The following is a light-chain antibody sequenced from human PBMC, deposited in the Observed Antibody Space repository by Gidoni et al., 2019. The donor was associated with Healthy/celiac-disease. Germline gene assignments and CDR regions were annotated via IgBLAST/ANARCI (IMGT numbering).Light chain of an antibody. Sequence: DIVMTQSPLSLPVTPGEPASISCRSSQSLLHSNGYNYLDWYLQKPGQSPQLLIYLGSNRASGVPDRFSGSGSGTDFTLKISRVEAEDVGVYYCMQALQPCSFGQGTKLEIE. V-gene: IGKV2-28*01. J-gene: IGKJ2*04. CDR3: MQALQPCS. CDR2: LGS. CDR1: QSLLHSNGYNY.